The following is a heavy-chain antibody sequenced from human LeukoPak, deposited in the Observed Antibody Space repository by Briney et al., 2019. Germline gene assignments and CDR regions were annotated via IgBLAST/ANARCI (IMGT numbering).Heavy chain of an antibody. J-gene: IGHJ5*02. CDR3: ARGSSSWYGSVWLDP. CDR1: GGTFSSYA. CDR2: INHIFGTA. D-gene: IGHD6-13*01. Sequence: SVKVSCKASGGTFSSYAISWVRQAPGQGLEWMGGINHIFGTANYEQKFQGRVTITADESTSTAFMELSSLRSEDTAVYYCARGSSSWYGSVWLDPWGQGTLVTVS. V-gene: IGHV1-69*13.